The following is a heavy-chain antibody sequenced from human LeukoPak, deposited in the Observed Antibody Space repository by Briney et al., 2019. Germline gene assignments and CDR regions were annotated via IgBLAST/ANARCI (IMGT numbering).Heavy chain of an antibody. Sequence: GGSLRLSCAASGFTFSSYEMNWVRQAPGKGLEWVGRIKSKTDGGTTDYAAPVKGRFTISRDDSKNTLYLQMNSLKTEDTAVYYCTTKGGHYGSGSSTFDYWGQGTLVTVSS. D-gene: IGHD3-10*01. CDR3: TTKGGHYGSGSSTFDY. CDR1: GFTFSSYE. CDR2: IKSKTDGGTT. J-gene: IGHJ4*02. V-gene: IGHV3-15*01.